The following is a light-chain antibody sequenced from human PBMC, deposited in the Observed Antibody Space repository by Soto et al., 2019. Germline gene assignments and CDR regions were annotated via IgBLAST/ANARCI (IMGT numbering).Light chain of an antibody. CDR1: RTVGNN. V-gene: IGKV3-20*01. Sequence: EILMTQSPDILSVSPGDRVTLSCRASRTVGNNLAWYQQKAGQAPRLLIHGASTRATDIPARFSGSGSGTDFTLTISRLEPEDFAVYYCQQYGSSPKTFGQGTKVDIK. CDR3: QQYGSSPKT. J-gene: IGKJ1*01. CDR2: GAS.